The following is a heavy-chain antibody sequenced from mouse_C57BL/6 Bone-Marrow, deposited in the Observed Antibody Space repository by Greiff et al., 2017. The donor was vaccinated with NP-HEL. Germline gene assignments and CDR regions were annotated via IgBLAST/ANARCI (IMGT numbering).Heavy chain of an antibody. CDR2: ISSGGDYI. J-gene: IGHJ4*01. D-gene: IGHD2-3*01. CDR3: TRDDDGYVYYAMDY. Sequence: DVMLVESGEGLVKPGGSLKLSCAASGFTFSSYAMSWVRQTPEKRLEWVAYISSGGDYIYYADTVKGRFTISRDNARNTLYLQMSSLKSEDTAMYYCTRDDDGYVYYAMDYWGQGTSVTVSS. CDR1: GFTFSSYA. V-gene: IGHV5-9-1*02.